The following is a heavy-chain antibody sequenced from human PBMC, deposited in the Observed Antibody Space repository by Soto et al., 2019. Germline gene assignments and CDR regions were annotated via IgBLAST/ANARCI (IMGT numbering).Heavy chain of an antibody. D-gene: IGHD5-18*01. J-gene: IGHJ5*02. CDR3: ARAGYSYGFSWFDP. CDR1: GYTFTSYA. Sequence: QVQLVQSGAEVKKPGSSVKVSCKASGYTFTSYAMHWVRQAPGQRLEWMGWINAGNGNTKYSQKFQGRVTITRDTSASTAYMELSSLRSEDTAVYYCARAGYSYGFSWFDPWGQGTLVTVSS. CDR2: INAGNGNT. V-gene: IGHV1-3*01.